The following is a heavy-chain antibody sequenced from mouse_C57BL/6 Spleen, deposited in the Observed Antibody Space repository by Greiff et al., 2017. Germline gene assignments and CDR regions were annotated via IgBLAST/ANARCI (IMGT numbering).Heavy chain of an antibody. CDR3: ARHYGSSLDY. CDR2: ISSGSSTL. Sequence: EVKLMESGGGLVKPGGSLKLSCAASGFTFSDYGMHWVRQAPEKGLEWVAYISSGSSTLYYADTVKGRFTISRDNAKNTLFLQMTSLRSEDTAMYYCARHYGSSLDYWGQGTTLTVSS. CDR1: GFTFSDYG. V-gene: IGHV5-17*01. D-gene: IGHD1-1*01. J-gene: IGHJ2*01.